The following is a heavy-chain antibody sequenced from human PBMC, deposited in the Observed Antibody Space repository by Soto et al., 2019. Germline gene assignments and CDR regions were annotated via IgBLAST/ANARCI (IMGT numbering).Heavy chain of an antibody. Sequence: QVQLVQSGAEVKKPGSSVKVSCKASGGTFSSYAISWVRQAPGQGLEWMGGIIPIFGTANYAQKFQGRVTITAEKSTSTAYMELSSLRSEDTAVYYCARDGYCSGGSCGAWFDPWGQGTLVTVSS. D-gene: IGHD2-15*01. CDR2: IIPIFGTA. CDR1: GGTFSSYA. CDR3: ARDGYCSGGSCGAWFDP. V-gene: IGHV1-69*06. J-gene: IGHJ5*02.